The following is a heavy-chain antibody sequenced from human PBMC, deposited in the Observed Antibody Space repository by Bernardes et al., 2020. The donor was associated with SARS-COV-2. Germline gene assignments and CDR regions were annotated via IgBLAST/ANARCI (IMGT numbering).Heavy chain of an antibody. CDR1: GFTFSSYA. CDR3: ATGGYRVGGHFEH. CDR2: VSGGGIST. V-gene: IGHV3-23*01. D-gene: IGHD5-12*01. Sequence: GGSLRLSCAASGFTFSSYAMSWVRQAPGKGLEWVSGVSGGGISTYYGDSVKGRFTISRDISKNTVNLQMNSVRAEDTAIYYCATGGYRVGGHFEHWGQGTLVTVSS. J-gene: IGHJ4*02.